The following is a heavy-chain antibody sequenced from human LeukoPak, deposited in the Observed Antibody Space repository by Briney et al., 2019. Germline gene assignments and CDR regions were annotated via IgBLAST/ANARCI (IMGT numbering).Heavy chain of an antibody. CDR1: GFTFSSYW. D-gene: IGHD3-10*01. V-gene: IGHV3-7*05. CDR2: IKQDGSEK. J-gene: IGHJ5*02. Sequence: GGSLRLSCAASGFTFSSYWMSWVRQAPGKGLEWVANIKQDGSEKYFVDSVKGRFTISRENAKNSLYLQMNSLRAEDTAVYHCARELPGGFDHWGQGTLVTVSS. CDR3: ARELPGGFDH.